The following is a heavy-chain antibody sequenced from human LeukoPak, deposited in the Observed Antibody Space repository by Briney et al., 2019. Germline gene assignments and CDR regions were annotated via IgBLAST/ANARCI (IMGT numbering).Heavy chain of an antibody. CDR2: MNPNSGNT. Sequence: ASVKVSCKASGYTFTSYDINWVRQATGQGLEWMGWMNPNSGNTGYAQKFQGRVTMTRNTSISTAYMELSSLRSEDTAVYYCARGLGRATVVRGVIIGYWGQGTLVTVSS. CDR3: ARGLGRATVVRGVIIGY. J-gene: IGHJ4*02. CDR1: GYTFTSYD. D-gene: IGHD3-10*01. V-gene: IGHV1-8*01.